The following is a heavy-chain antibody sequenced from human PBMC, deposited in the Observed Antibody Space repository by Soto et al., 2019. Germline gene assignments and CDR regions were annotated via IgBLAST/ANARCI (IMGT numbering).Heavy chain of an antibody. V-gene: IGHV4-34*01. D-gene: IGHD2-15*01. Sequence: TSETLSLTCGVYGGSFSGYYWSWIRQPPGKGLEWIGEINHSGSTNYNPSLKSRVTISVDTSKNQFSLKLSSVTAADTAVYYCAREGYCSGGSCYSRTLDYWGQGTLVTVSS. CDR3: AREGYCSGGSCYSRTLDY. CDR2: INHSGST. J-gene: IGHJ4*02. CDR1: GGSFSGYY.